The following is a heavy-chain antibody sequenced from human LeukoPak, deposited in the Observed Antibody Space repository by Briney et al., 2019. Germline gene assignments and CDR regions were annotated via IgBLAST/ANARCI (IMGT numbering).Heavy chain of an antibody. Sequence: PSETLSLTCTVSGGSISSGSYHWSWIRQPAGKGLEWIGRIYTSGSTNYNPSLKSRVTISVDTSKNQFSLKLSSVTAADTAVYYCARDPRIATAVSANWGQGTLVTVSS. CDR3: ARDPRIATAVSAN. CDR1: GGSISSGSYH. J-gene: IGHJ4*02. CDR2: IYTSGST. D-gene: IGHD6-13*01. V-gene: IGHV4-61*02.